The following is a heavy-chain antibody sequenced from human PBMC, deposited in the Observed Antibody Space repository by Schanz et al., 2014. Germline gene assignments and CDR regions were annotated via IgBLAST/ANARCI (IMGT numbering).Heavy chain of an antibody. CDR1: GFAVDNYY. D-gene: IGHD2-21*01. CDR3: ARDGYSVVVISPTESFDI. V-gene: IGHV3-66*02. J-gene: IGHJ3*02. Sequence: EVQLVASGGGLVQPGGSLRLSCAASGFAVDNYYMSCVRQAPGRGLEWVSIIFTDGRTYYADSVKGRFTISRDSSKNTLFLQMNSLRTEDTAVYYCARDGYSVVVISPTESFDIWGQGTMVTVSP. CDR2: IFTDGRT.